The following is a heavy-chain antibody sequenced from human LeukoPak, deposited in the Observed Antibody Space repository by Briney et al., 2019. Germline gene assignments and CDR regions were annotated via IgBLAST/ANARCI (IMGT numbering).Heavy chain of an antibody. V-gene: IGHV4-30-4*08. CDR1: GGSISSGDYY. J-gene: IGHJ3*02. D-gene: IGHD2-2*01. CDR2: IYYSGST. Sequence: SETLSLTCTVSGGSISSGDYYWSWIRQPPGKGLEWIGYIYYSGSTYYNPSLKSRVTISVDTSKNQFSLKLSSVTAADTAVYYCARGPWAYQLPDQPNASDIWGQGTMVTVSS. CDR3: ARGPWAYQLPDQPNASDI.